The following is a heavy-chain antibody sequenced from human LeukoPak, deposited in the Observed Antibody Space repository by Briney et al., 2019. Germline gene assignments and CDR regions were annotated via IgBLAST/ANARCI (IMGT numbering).Heavy chain of an antibody. CDR2: IWYDGSNK. D-gene: IGHD3-9*01. CDR1: GFTFSSYG. CDR3: ARDSESSYYDILTGFCPLDY. Sequence: GGSLRLSCAASGFTFSSYGMQWVRQAPGKGLEWVAVIWYDGSNKYYADSVKGRFTISRDNSKNTLYLQMNSLRAEDTAVYYCARDSESSYYDILTGFCPLDYWGQGTLVTVSS. J-gene: IGHJ4*02. V-gene: IGHV3-33*01.